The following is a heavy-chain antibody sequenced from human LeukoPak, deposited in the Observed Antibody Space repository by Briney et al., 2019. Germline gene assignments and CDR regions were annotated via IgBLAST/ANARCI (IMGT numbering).Heavy chain of an antibody. CDR1: GFTFSSYS. J-gene: IGHJ6*03. Sequence: PGGSLRLSCAASGFTFSSYSMNWVRQAPGKGLEWVSSISSSSSYIYYADSVKGRFTISRDNAKNSLYLQMNSLRAEDTAVYYCASGLGYCSSTSCPTLWYMDVWGKGTTVTVSS. CDR3: ASGLGYCSSTSCPTLWYMDV. CDR2: ISSSSSYI. V-gene: IGHV3-21*01. D-gene: IGHD2-2*01.